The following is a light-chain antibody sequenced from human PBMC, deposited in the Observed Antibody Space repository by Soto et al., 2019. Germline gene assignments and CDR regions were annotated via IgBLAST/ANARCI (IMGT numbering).Light chain of an antibody. CDR2: GNS. J-gene: IGLJ1*01. CDR3: QSYDSSLYV. V-gene: IGLV1-40*01. CDR1: SSNIGAGYD. Sequence: QSVLTQPPSVSGAPGQRVTISCTGSSSNIGAGYDVHWYQQLPGTAPNLLIYGNSNRPSGVPDRFSGSKSGTSASLAITGLQAEDEADYYCQSYDSSLYVFGTGTKLTVL.